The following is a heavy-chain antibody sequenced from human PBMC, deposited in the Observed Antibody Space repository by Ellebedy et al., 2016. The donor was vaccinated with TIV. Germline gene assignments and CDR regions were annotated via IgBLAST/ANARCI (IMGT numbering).Heavy chain of an antibody. CDR1: GFTFSDYY. Sequence: GESLKISCVASGFTFSDYYMSWIRQAPGKGLERVSTISTSSSYTKCADSVKGRFTVSRDDAKNSLYLHMNSLKAEDTAVYYCVRTGRPWFDYWGQGTLVTVSS. V-gene: IGHV3-11*06. CDR2: ISTSSSYT. CDR3: VRTGRPWFDY. J-gene: IGHJ4*02. D-gene: IGHD2-8*02.